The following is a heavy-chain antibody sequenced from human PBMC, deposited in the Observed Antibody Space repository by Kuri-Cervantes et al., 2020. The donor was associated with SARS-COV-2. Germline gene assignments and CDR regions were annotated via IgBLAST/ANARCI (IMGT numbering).Heavy chain of an antibody. CDR3: VTGPSDY. CDR2: IKRDGSEE. CDR1: GFTFDNYW. V-gene: IGHV3-7*01. D-gene: IGHD2-8*02. J-gene: IGHJ4*02. Sequence: GESLKISCAASGFTFDNYWMSWVRQAPEKGLEWVANIKRDGSEEYYVDSVKGRFTISRGNAKNSVYLQMNSLRAEDSAVYYCVTGPSDYWGQGTLVTVSS.